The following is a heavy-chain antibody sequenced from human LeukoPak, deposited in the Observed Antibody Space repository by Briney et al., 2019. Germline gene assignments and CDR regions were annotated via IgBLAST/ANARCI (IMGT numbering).Heavy chain of an antibody. CDR3: ASSTTVTNPFDY. CDR2: ISSSSSYI. J-gene: IGHJ4*02. Sequence: GGSLRLSCAASGFTFSSYSMNWARQAPGKGLEWVSSISSSSSYIYYADSVKGRFTISRDNAKNSLYLQMNSLRAEDTAVYYCASSTTVTNPFDYWGQGTLVTVSS. V-gene: IGHV3-21*01. CDR1: GFTFSSYS. D-gene: IGHD4-17*01.